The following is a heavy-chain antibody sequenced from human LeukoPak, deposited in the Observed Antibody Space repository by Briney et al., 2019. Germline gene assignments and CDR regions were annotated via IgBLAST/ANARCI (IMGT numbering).Heavy chain of an antibody. Sequence: SETLSLTCTVSGYSISSGYYWGWIRQPPGKGLEWIGSIYHSGSTYYNPSLKSRVTISVDTSKSQFSLKLSSVTAADTAVYYCARENMITFGGVIVRWGQGTLVTVSS. CDR1: GYSISSGYY. D-gene: IGHD3-16*02. CDR2: IYHSGST. CDR3: ARENMITFGGVIVR. V-gene: IGHV4-38-2*02. J-gene: IGHJ4*02.